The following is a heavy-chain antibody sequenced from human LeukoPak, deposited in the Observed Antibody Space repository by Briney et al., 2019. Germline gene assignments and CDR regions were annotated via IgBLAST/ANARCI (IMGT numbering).Heavy chain of an antibody. CDR1: GFTFNTYG. D-gene: IGHD3-10*01. J-gene: IGHJ4*02. CDR2: ISGSGGAT. V-gene: IGHV3-23*01. Sequence: GGSLRLSCAASGFTFNTYGMSWVRQAPGKGLEWVSGISGSGGATYYAESVKGRFTVSRDDPHNTLYLQMNSVRAEDTAVYFCARGGVDHYGSGTYYLMYYFDHWGQGALVTVSS. CDR3: ARGGVDHYGSGTYYLMYYFDH.